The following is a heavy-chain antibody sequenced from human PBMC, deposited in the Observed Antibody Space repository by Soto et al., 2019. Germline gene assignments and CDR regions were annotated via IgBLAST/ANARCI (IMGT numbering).Heavy chain of an antibody. Sequence: PSETLSLTCTVSGGSISSSSYYWSWIRQPPGKGLEWIGEINHSGSTNYNPSLKSRVTISVDTSKNQFSLKLSSVTAADTAVFYFARVGTYCSSTSCYFNRWGQGTLVTVSS. J-gene: IGHJ4*02. CDR1: GGSISSSSYY. D-gene: IGHD2-2*01. V-gene: IGHV4-39*07. CDR3: ARVGTYCSSTSCYFNR. CDR2: INHSGST.